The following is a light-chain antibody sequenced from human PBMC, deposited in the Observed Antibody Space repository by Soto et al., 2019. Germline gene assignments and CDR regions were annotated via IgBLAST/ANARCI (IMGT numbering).Light chain of an antibody. Sequence: EIVLTQSPGTLSLSPGERATLSCRASQSISSSYLAWYQQKPGQAPRLLVYGASSRATGIPDRFSGSGSGTDFTLTISRLEPEVFALYYCQQYSSTFWTFGQGTKVDIK. CDR3: QQYSSTFWT. V-gene: IGKV3-20*01. CDR2: GAS. J-gene: IGKJ1*01. CDR1: QSISSSY.